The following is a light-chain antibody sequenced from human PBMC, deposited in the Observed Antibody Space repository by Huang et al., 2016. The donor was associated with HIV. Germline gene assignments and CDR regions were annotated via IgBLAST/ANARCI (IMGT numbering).Light chain of an antibody. CDR2: KVS. Sequence: DVIMTQSPLLLPVTLGQPAAISCRSSQTLVHPDGNTYLNWFLQRPGQSPRRLIYKVSNRDSGVPDRFTGSGSGIEFTLTISRGEAEDVGIYYCMQGTHWPPGTFGQGTNMEIK. V-gene: IGKV2-30*02. CDR3: MQGTHWPPGT. CDR1: QTLVHPDGNTY. J-gene: IGKJ1*01.